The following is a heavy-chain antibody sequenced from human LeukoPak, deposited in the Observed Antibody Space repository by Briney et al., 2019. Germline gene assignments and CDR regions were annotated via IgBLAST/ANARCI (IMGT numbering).Heavy chain of an antibody. Sequence: SETLSLTCAVSGSSINTDYFWGWIRQPPGQGLEWIGSIHHSGRTYYSPSLKSRVTISLDTSKNQFSLNPSSVTAADTAVYYCARDNFYSIFDYWGQGTLVTVSS. D-gene: IGHD2-21*02. CDR3: ARDNFYSIFDY. CDR1: GSSINTDYF. V-gene: IGHV4-38-2*02. J-gene: IGHJ4*02. CDR2: IHHSGRT.